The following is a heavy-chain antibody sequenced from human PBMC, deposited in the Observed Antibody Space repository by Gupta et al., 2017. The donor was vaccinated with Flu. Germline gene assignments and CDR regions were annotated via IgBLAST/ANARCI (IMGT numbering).Heavy chain of an antibody. D-gene: IGHD3-22*01. CDR1: GFTFSSYS. Sequence: EVQLVESGGGLVKPGGSLRLSCAASGFTFSSYSMNWVRQAPGKGLEWVSSISSSSSYIYYADSVKGRFTISRDNAKNSLYLQMNSLRAEDTAVYYCARDDDEDSSGYPSHFDYWGQGTLVTVSS. J-gene: IGHJ4*02. CDR3: ARDDDEDSSGYPSHFDY. CDR2: ISSSSSYI. V-gene: IGHV3-21*01.